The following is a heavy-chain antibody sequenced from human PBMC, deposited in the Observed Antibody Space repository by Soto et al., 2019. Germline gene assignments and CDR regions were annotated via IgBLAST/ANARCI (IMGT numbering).Heavy chain of an antibody. CDR1: GFTFSSYA. CDR3: AKGQLYGGPFDY. Sequence: EVQLLESGGGLVQPGGSLRLSCAASGFTFSSYAMSWVRQAPGKGLEWVSAISGSGGSTYYADSVKGRFTISRDNSKNTLYLKRNGRGAEDPALYYCAKGQLYGGPFDYGGQGPLVTVSS. V-gene: IGHV3-23*01. D-gene: IGHD2-21*01. CDR2: ISGSGGST. J-gene: IGHJ4*02.